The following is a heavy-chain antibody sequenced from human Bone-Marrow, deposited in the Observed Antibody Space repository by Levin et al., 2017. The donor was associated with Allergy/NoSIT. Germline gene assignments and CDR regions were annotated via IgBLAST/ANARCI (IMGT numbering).Heavy chain of an antibody. CDR1: GFTFRSHA. J-gene: IGHJ4*02. CDR3: ARDASGTYSKDY. Sequence: GESLKISCAASGFTFRSHAMQWVRQAPGKGLEWVAYISYDASRKYYAESVKGRFAVSRDNSENTLYLQLNSLRDDDTAVYYCARDASGTYSKDYWGQGTLVAVSS. CDR2: ISYDASRK. V-gene: IGHV3-30*09. D-gene: IGHD1-26*01.